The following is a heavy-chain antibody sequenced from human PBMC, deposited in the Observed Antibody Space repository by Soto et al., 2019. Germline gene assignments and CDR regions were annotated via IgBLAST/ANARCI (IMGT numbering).Heavy chain of an antibody. J-gene: IGHJ4*02. Sequence: QVQLLHSGAGVRKPGSSVKVSCKASGGSFSTYSINWVRQAPGQGLEWMGRILPILDVANYAQKLQGRVTIPADKPTGTAYLERNTLRSKDTAVYDCVDGYNSRLDYWGQGTLVTVSS. CDR3: VDGYNSRLDY. CDR2: ILPILDVA. V-gene: IGHV1-69*02. CDR1: GGSFSTYS. D-gene: IGHD5-12*01.